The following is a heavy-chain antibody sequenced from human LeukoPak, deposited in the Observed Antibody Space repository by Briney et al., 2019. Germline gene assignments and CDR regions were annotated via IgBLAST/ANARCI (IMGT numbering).Heavy chain of an antibody. CDR1: GYTFTNYG. J-gene: IGHJ6*02. CDR3: ARERIAAAGSLLYYYGMDV. V-gene: IGHV1-69*13. D-gene: IGHD6-13*01. Sequence: SVKVSCKASGYTFTNYGISWVRQAPGQGLEWMGGIIPIFGTANYAQKFQGRVTITADESTSTAYMELSSLRSEDTAVYYCARERIAAAGSLLYYYGMDVWGQGTTVTVSS. CDR2: IIPIFGTA.